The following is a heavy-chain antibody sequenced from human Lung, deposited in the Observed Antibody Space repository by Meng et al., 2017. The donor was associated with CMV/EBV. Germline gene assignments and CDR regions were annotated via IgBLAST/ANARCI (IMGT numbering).Heavy chain of an antibody. Sequence: TVKVSCXVSGYRLSELSMHWVRQAPGKGLEWMGGFDLEDGKTIYAQKFQGRVTMTEDTSTDTAYMDLSSLRSEDTAVYYCAIFGLVGGLDAFDVWGQGTTVTVSS. V-gene: IGHV1-24*01. CDR1: GYRLSELS. CDR2: FDLEDGKT. CDR3: AIFGLVGGLDAFDV. D-gene: IGHD3/OR15-3a*01. J-gene: IGHJ3*01.